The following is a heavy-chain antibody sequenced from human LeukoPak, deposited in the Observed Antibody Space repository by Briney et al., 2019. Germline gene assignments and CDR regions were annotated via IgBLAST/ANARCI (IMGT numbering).Heavy chain of an antibody. Sequence: GGSLRLSCAAPGFTFSSYSMNWVRQAPGKGLEWVSSIGSSSSYIYYADSVKGRFTISRDNAKNSLYLQMNSLRAEDTAVYYCARLYYYGSGFDPWGQGTLVTVSS. D-gene: IGHD3-10*01. CDR1: GFTFSSYS. CDR3: ARLYYYGSGFDP. V-gene: IGHV3-21*01. J-gene: IGHJ5*02. CDR2: IGSSSSYI.